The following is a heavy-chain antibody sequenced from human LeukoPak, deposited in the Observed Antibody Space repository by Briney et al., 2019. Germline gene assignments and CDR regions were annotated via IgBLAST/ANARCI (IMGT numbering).Heavy chain of an antibody. V-gene: IGHV3-23*01. J-gene: IGHJ4*02. Sequence: PGGSLRLSCAASGFTFSSYAMSWVRQAPGKGLEWVSAISGSGGSTYYADSVKGRFTISRDNSKNTLYLQMNSLRAEDTAVYYCARDLQQWLESDYWGQGTLVTVSS. D-gene: IGHD6-19*01. CDR3: ARDLQQWLESDY. CDR2: ISGSGGST. CDR1: GFTFSSYA.